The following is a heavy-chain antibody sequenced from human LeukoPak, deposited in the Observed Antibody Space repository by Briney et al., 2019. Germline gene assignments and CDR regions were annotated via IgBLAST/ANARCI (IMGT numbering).Heavy chain of an antibody. CDR1: GGSISSSSYY. Sequence: SETLSLTCTVSGGSISSSSYYWGWIRQPPGKGLEWIGSIYYSGSTYYNPSLKSRVTISVDTSKNQFSLKLSSVADADTAVYYCARGCRYCSSTCCYVKHYFDCWGQGTLVTVSS. J-gene: IGHJ4*02. CDR3: ARGCRYCSSTCCYVKHYFDC. CDR2: IYYSGST. D-gene: IGHD2-2*01. V-gene: IGHV4-39*01.